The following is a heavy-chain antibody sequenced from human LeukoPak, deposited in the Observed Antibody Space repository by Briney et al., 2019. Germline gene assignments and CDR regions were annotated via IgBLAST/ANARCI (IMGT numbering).Heavy chain of an antibody. V-gene: IGHV3-74*01. J-gene: IGHJ4*02. CDR3: ARDIRDANF. Sequence: GGSLRLSCVASGFTFSSYWMHWVRQAPGKGLVWVTRINGDGSDRNYADSVKGRFTISRDNAKNMVYLQMNSLRDNDTAIYYCARDIRDANFWGQGTLVTVSS. CDR2: INGDGSDR. CDR1: GFTFSSYW.